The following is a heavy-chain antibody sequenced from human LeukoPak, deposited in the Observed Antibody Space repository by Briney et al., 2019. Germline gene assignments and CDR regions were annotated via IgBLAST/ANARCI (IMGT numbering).Heavy chain of an antibody. CDR2: INHSGST. D-gene: IGHD1-14*01. J-gene: IGHJ6*02. Sequence: SETLSLTCAVYGGSFSGYYWSWIRQPPGKGLEWIGEINHSGSTYYNPSLKSRVTISVDTSKNQFSLKLSSVTAADTAVYYCARVGTHYYYGMDVWGQGTTVTVSS. CDR3: ARVGTHYYYGMDV. V-gene: IGHV4-34*09. CDR1: GGSFSGYY.